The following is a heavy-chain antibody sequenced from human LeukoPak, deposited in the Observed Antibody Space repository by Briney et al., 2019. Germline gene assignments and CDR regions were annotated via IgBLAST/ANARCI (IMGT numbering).Heavy chain of an antibody. CDR3: ARVGPPYGELPNWFDP. V-gene: IGHV4-34*01. D-gene: IGHD3-10*01. CDR2: INHSGSP. CDR1: GESHSRFY. J-gene: IGHJ5*02. Sequence: SSETLSLTCAVSGESHSRFYWSWIRQSPGRGLEWIGEINHSGSPNYNPSLKSRVTISVDTSKNQFSLKLSSVTAADTAVYYCARVGPPYGELPNWFDPWGQGTLVTVSS.